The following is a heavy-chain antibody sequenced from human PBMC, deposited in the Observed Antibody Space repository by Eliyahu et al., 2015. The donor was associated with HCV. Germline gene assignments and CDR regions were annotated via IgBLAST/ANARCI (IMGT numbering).Heavy chain of an antibody. CDR2: ISWDGGST. CDR1: GFPFDDXT. D-gene: IGHD3-10*01. V-gene: IGHV3-43*01. J-gene: IGHJ3*02. CDR3: ATGDYGSGSYYNNDAFDI. Sequence: EVQLVESGGVVVQPGGSLRLSCAASGFPFDDXTXHWVRQAPGKGLEWVSLISWDGGSTYYADSVKGRFTISRDNSKNSLYLQMNSLRTEDTALYYCATGDYGSGSYYNNDAFDIWGQGTMVTVSS.